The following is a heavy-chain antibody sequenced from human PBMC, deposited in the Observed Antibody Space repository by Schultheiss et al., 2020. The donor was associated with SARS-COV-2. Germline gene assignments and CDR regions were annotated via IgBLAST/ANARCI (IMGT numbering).Heavy chain of an antibody. J-gene: IGHJ4*02. V-gene: IGHV3-23*01. CDR3: ARDDLGPATTQLDY. CDR2: ISGSDDNT. D-gene: IGHD5-24*01. Sequence: GGSLRLSCAASGFTFSSYAMSWVRQAPGKGLEWVSAISGSDDNTYYADSVKGRFTISRDNAKNSLYLQMNSLRAEDTAVYYCARDDLGPATTQLDYWGQGTLVTVSS. CDR1: GFTFSSYA.